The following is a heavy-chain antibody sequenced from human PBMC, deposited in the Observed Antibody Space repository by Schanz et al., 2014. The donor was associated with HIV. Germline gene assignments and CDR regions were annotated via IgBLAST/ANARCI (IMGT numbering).Heavy chain of an antibody. CDR3: ARETSGFSTSWPPRYHYYGMDV. V-gene: IGHV3-33*01. D-gene: IGHD6-13*01. Sequence: QVQLVESGGGVVQPGRSLRLSCAAAGFTFNYYGMHWVRQAPGKGLGWVGVIWYDGTKKYYADSVKGRFTISRDNSKNTVDLQMNSLRAEDTAVYYCARETSGFSTSWPPRYHYYGMDVWGQGTTVTVSS. J-gene: IGHJ6*02. CDR1: GFTFNYYG. CDR2: IWYDGTKK.